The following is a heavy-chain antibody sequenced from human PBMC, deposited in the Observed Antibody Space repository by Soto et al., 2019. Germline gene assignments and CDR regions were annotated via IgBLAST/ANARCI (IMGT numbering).Heavy chain of an antibody. J-gene: IGHJ6*02. V-gene: IGHV1-69*12. CDR2: IMPVFATP. Sequence: QVQLMQSGAEVKKPGSSVKVSCKASEGTFSTSAISWVRQAPGEGLEWVGGIMPVFATPDYAQKFQGRVTISADESTTTVYLELTSLTTDDTAVYYCARDKDRQQLGGNYYYILDVWGQGTAITVSS. CDR1: EGTFSTSA. D-gene: IGHD3-3*02. CDR3: ARDKDRQQLGGNYYYILDV.